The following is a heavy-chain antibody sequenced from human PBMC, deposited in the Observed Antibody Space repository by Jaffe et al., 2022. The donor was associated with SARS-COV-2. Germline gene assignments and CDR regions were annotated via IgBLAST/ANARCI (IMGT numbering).Heavy chain of an antibody. CDR2: IWYDGSNK. J-gene: IGHJ6*02. CDR3: AREGMFGGVSSLDV. D-gene: IGHD3-16*01. V-gene: IGHV3-33*01. CDR1: GFTFSNYG. Sequence: QVQLVESGGGVVQPGRSLRLSCAASGFTFSNYGIHWVRQAPGKGLEWVAVIWYDGSNKYYADSVKGRFSISRDNSKNTLYLQMNSLRAEDTAVYYCAREGMFGGVSSLDVWGPGTTVTVSS.